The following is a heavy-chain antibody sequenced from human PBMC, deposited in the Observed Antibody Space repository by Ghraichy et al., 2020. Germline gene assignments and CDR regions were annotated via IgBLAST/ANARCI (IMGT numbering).Heavy chain of an antibody. CDR3: ARENYYDSSGYGRYGMDV. J-gene: IGHJ6*02. Sequence: SETLSLTCTVSGGSISSYYWSWIRQPPGKGLEWIGYIYTSGSTNYNPSLKSRVTISVDTSKNQFSLKLSSVTAADTAVYYCARENYYDSSGYGRYGMDVWGQGTTVTVSS. D-gene: IGHD3-22*01. V-gene: IGHV4-4*09. CDR2: IYTSGST. CDR1: GGSISSYY.